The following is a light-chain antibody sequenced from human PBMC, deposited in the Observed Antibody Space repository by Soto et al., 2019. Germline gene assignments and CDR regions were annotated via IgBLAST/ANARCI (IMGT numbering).Light chain of an antibody. CDR2: DAT. J-gene: IGLJ1*01. V-gene: IGLV3-21*02. CDR3: QVWASTDEFFV. CDR1: KIGSKI. Sequence: SLLTKSAWGTVAPGQTSKITCGRDKIGSKIVHWYKQRPGQAPVAVVFDATDRPSGIPDRISASRSGDTATLTISRVDAGDEADYSCQVWASTDEFFVCGSGTKVTVL.